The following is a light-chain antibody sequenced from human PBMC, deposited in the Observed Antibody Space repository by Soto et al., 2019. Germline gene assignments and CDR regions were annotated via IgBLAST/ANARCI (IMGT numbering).Light chain of an antibody. Sequence: DIPMTQSPSSLSASVGDRVTITCRASQSISSYLNWYQQKPGKAPKLLIYAASSLQSGVPSRFSGSGSGTDFTLTISSLQPEDFVTYYCQQSYSTPRITFGQGTRLEIK. V-gene: IGKV1-39*01. CDR1: QSISSY. CDR2: AAS. CDR3: QQSYSTPRIT. J-gene: IGKJ5*01.